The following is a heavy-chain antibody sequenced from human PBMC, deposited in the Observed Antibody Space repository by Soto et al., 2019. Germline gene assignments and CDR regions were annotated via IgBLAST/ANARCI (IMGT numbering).Heavy chain of an antibody. CDR1: GGSFSGYY. CDR3: AGGINCSSTSCYWGAYYYYYGMDV. V-gene: IGHV4-34*01. J-gene: IGHJ6*02. Sequence: SETLSLTCAVYGGSFSGYYWSWIRQPPGKGLEWIGEINHSGSTNYNPSLKSRVTTSVDTSKNQFSLELSSVTAADTAVYYCAGGINCSSTSCYWGAYYYYYGMDVWGQGTTVTVSS. CDR2: INHSGST. D-gene: IGHD2-2*01.